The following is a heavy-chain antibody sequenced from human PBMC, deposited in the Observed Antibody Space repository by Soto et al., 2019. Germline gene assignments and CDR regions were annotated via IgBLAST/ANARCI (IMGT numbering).Heavy chain of an antibody. V-gene: IGHV3-23*01. CDR1: GFTFSSYA. J-gene: IGHJ4*02. CDR2: ISWGDIGS. CDR3: AKVKSGYNWNYGDFDY. Sequence: GGSLRLSCAASGFTFSSYAMTWVRQAPGKGLEWVSTISWGDIGSNYADSVKGRFTISRDNSKNTLYLQMNSLRAEDTAVYYCAKVKSGYNWNYGDFDYWGQGTLVTVSS. D-gene: IGHD1-7*01.